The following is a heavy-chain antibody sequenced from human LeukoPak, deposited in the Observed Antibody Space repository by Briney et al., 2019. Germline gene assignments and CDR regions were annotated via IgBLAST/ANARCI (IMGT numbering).Heavy chain of an antibody. CDR2: INPKRGVT. CDR3: ARGVAVTDRARFFDY. Sequence: GASVKVPCKASGYTFTDYYVHWVRQAPGQGLEWMGWINPKRGVTNSAQKFQGRVTMTRDTSISTIYMELRSLISDDTAAYYCARGVAVTDRARFFDYWGQGTLVTVSS. D-gene: IGHD4-11*01. CDR1: GYTFTDYY. J-gene: IGHJ4*02. V-gene: IGHV1-2*02.